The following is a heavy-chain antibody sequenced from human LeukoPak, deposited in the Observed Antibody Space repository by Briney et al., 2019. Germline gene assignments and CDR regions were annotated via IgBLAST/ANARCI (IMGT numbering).Heavy chain of an antibody. CDR2: ISGSGIST. J-gene: IGHJ4*02. V-gene: IGHV3-23*01. Sequence: GGSLRLSCAASGFTFSNSAMSWVRQAPGKGLEWVSTISGSGISTYYADSVKGRFTISRDNSKNTLHLQMNSLRADDTAVYYCVKDRWSGSTSCYDYWGQGTLVTVSS. D-gene: IGHD2-2*01. CDR1: GFTFSNSA. CDR3: VKDRWSGSTSCYDY.